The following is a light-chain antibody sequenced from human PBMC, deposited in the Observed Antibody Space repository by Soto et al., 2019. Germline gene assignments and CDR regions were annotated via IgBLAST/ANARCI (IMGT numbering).Light chain of an antibody. CDR2: EGS. Sequence: HSVLTQPASVSGSPGQSITISCTGTSSDVGSYNLVSWYQQHPGKAPKLMIYEGSKRPSGVSNRFSGSKSGNTASLTISGLQAEDEADYYCCSYAGSSTFDWVFGGGTQLTVL. CDR1: SSDVGSYNL. J-gene: IGLJ3*02. V-gene: IGLV2-23*03. CDR3: CSYAGSSTFDWV.